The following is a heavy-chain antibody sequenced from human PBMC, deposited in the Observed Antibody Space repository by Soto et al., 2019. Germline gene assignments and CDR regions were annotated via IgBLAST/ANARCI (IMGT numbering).Heavy chain of an antibody. CDR2: ISAYNGNT. J-gene: IGHJ3*02. V-gene: IGHV1-18*01. CDR3: ARLRRVWGSHNDAFDI. D-gene: IGHD3-16*01. Sequence: ASVKVSCKASGYTFTSYGISWVRQAPGQGLEWMGWISAYNGNTNYAQKLQGRVTMTTDTSTSTAYMELRSLRSDDTAVYYCARLRRVWGSHNDAFDIWGQGTMVTVSS. CDR1: GYTFTSYG.